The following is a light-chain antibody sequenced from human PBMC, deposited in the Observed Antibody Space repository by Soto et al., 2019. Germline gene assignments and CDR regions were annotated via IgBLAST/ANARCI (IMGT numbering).Light chain of an antibody. V-gene: IGKV3-15*01. CDR3: QQYINWPRT. J-gene: IGKJ1*01. Sequence: EIVLTQSPGTLSLSTGERATLSCRASQRLSSNLAWYQQRPGQAPRLLIYGASIRATDIPARFIGSGSGTEFTLTISSLQSEDFAVYYCQQYINWPRTFGQGTKVDIK. CDR1: QRLSSN. CDR2: GAS.